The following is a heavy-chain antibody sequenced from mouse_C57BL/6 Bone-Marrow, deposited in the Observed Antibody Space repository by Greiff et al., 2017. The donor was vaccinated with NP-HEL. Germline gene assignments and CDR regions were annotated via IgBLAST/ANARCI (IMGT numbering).Heavy chain of an antibody. CDR3: ARDRIYYGNYLLAMDY. J-gene: IGHJ4*01. CDR2: ISDGGSYT. D-gene: IGHD2-1*01. Sequence: EVQRVESGGGLVKPGGSLKLSCAASGFTFSSYAMSWVRQTPEKRLEWVATISDGGSYTYYPDNVKGRFTISRDNAKNNLYLQMSHLKSEDTAMYYCARDRIYYGNYLLAMDYWGQGTSVTVSS. V-gene: IGHV5-4*01. CDR1: GFTFSSYA.